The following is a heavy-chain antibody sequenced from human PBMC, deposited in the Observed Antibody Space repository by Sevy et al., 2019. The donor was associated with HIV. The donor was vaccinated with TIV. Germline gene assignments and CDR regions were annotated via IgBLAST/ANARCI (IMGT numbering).Heavy chain of an antibody. CDR1: GFTFSDYD. Sequence: GGSLRLSCAASGFTFSDYDMHGVRQAPGKGLEWVAVMSHDGNYKNHADSVKVRFTISGDNFKNTLYLQMNSLRVEDTAVYFCARLFSCGGDCYYLDYWGQGAPVTVSS. CDR3: ARLFSCGGDCYYLDY. V-gene: IGHV3-30*04. CDR2: MSHDGNYK. D-gene: IGHD2-21*02. J-gene: IGHJ4*02.